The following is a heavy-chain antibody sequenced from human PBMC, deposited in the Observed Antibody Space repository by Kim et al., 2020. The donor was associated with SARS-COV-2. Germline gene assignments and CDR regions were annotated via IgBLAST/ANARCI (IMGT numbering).Heavy chain of an antibody. CDR2: IYPGDSDT. Sequence: GESLKISCKGSGYSFTSYWIGWVRQMPGKGLEWMGIIYPGDSDTRYSPSFQGQVTISADKSISTAYLQWSSLKASDTAMYYCARRPRGYSGYEPIDYWGQGTLVTVSS. V-gene: IGHV5-51*01. D-gene: IGHD5-12*01. CDR3: ARRPRGYSGYEPIDY. J-gene: IGHJ4*02. CDR1: GYSFTSYW.